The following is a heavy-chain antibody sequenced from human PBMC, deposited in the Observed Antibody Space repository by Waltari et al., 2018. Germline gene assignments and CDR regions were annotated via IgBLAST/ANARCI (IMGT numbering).Heavy chain of an antibody. CDR1: GYTCTSYE. Sequence: QVQLVQSGAEVKKPGASVKVSCKAAGYTCTSYEINWWRQAAVQGLEWMVWMNPHSGSAGYAQEFLSSVIITSNASISTAYLVLSSLRSEDTAVYYCARAPGNQWFDPWGQRTLVTVSS. J-gene: IGHJ5*02. CDR2: MNPHSGSA. CDR3: ARAPGNQWFDP. V-gene: IGHV1-8*03.